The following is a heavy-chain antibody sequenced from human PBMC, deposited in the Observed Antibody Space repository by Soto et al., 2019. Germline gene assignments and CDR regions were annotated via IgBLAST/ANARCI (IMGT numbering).Heavy chain of an antibody. Sequence: PGESLKISCKGSGYSFSTYSIGWVRQIPGKGLEWMGNIFSSDSYARYSPSFQGQVTISVDRSISTAYLQWSSLKASDTAMYYCTTWRSSSWFDYWGQGTQVTVS. D-gene: IGHD6-13*01. CDR1: GYSFSTYS. CDR3: TTWRSSSWFDY. J-gene: IGHJ4*02. CDR2: IFSSDSYA. V-gene: IGHV5-51*01.